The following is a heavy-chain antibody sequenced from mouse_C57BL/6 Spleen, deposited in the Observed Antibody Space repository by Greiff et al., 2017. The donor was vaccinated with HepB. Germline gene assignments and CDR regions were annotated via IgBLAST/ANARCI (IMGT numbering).Heavy chain of an antibody. CDR3: ARGGTGTDWYFDV. Sequence: VQLKESGGGLVKPGGSLKLSCAASGFTFSSYAMSWVRQTPEKRLEWVATISDGGSYTYYPDNVKGRFTISRDNAKNNLYLQMSHLKSEDTAMYYCARGGTGTDWYFDVWGTGTTVTVSS. J-gene: IGHJ1*03. D-gene: IGHD4-1*01. V-gene: IGHV5-4*01. CDR2: ISDGGSYT. CDR1: GFTFSSYA.